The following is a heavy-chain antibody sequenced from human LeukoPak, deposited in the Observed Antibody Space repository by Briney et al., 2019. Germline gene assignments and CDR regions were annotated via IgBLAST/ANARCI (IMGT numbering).Heavy chain of an antibody. J-gene: IGHJ3*02. CDR1: GGSISSYY. D-gene: IGHD5-24*01. CDR2: IYYSGST. Sequence: SETLSLTCTVSGGSISSYYWSWIRQPPGKGLEWIGYIYYSGSTNYNPSLKSRVTISVDTSKNQFSLKLSSVTAADTAVYYCARDGDGYNSYKDAFDIWGQGTMVTVSS. V-gene: IGHV4-59*12. CDR3: ARDGDGYNSYKDAFDI.